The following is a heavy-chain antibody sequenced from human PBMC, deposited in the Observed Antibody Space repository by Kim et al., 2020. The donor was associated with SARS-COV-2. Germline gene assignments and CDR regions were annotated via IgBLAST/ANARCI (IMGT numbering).Heavy chain of an antibody. CDR1: GFTFSSYS. Sequence: GGSLRLSCAASGFTFSSYSMNWVRQAPGKGLEWVSSISSSSSYIYYADSVKGRFTISRDNAKNSLYLQVNSLRAEDTAVYYCAREYYYESSGYYRDAFDIWGQGTMVTVSS. CDR3: AREYYYESSGYYRDAFDI. J-gene: IGHJ3*02. CDR2: ISSSSSYI. V-gene: IGHV3-21*01. D-gene: IGHD3-22*01.